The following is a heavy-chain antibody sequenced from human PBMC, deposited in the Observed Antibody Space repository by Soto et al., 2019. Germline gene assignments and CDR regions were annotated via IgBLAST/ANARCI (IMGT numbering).Heavy chain of an antibody. CDR3: ARHLAPVVRGVLSSGMDV. D-gene: IGHD3-10*02. J-gene: IGHJ6*02. CDR1: GGTFSNYA. CDR2: IIPMFGAT. Sequence: QVQLVQSGAEIKKTGSSVKVSCKASGGTFSNYAINWIRQAPGQGLEWMGGIIPMFGATYYAQRFQGRVTITADESTSTAYMELSSLTSEDTAIFYCARHLAPVVRGVLSSGMDVWGQGTTVTVSS. V-gene: IGHV1-69*01.